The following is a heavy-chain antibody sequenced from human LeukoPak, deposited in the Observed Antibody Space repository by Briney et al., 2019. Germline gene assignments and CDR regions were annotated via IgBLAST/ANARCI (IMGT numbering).Heavy chain of an antibody. D-gene: IGHD1-26*01. CDR1: GFTFTNSA. Sequence: ASVKVSYKASGFTFTNSAVQWVRQARGQRLEWIGWIVVGSGNTNYAQKFQERVTITRDMSTSTAYLELSSLRSEDTAVYYCARDGQWELPDAFDIWGQGTMVTVSS. J-gene: IGHJ3*02. V-gene: IGHV1-58*01. CDR2: IVVGSGNT. CDR3: ARDGQWELPDAFDI.